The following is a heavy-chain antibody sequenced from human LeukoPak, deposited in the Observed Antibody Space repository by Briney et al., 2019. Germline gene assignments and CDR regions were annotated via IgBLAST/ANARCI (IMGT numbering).Heavy chain of an antibody. CDR1: GYTFTGYW. CDR2: ISPSGAST. J-gene: IGHJ3*02. D-gene: IGHD6-13*01. Sequence: ASVKVSCKAFGYTFTGYWMHWVRQAPGQGLEWMGMISPSGASTTYAQKFQGRVTMTRDTFTSTVYMELSSLRSEDTAVYYCARGGSRSPRDAFDIWGQGTMVTVSS. CDR3: ARGGSRSPRDAFDI. V-gene: IGHV1-46*01.